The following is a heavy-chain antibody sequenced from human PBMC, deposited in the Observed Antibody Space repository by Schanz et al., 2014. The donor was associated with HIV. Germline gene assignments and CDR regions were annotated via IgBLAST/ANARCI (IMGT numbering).Heavy chain of an antibody. J-gene: IGHJ6*02. CDR2: MSYDGRNE. V-gene: IGHV3-30*18. D-gene: IGHD1-7*01. Sequence: DQLVDSGGGLVQPGGSLTLSCAASGFAFSRHWMSWVRQAPGKGLECVASMSYDGRNEHYVDSVKGRFTISRDNSKNTLYLQMNSLRAEDTAVYYCAKDRITGTTGVPYYYYGMDVWGQGTTVTVSS. CDR1: GFAFSRHW. CDR3: AKDRITGTTGVPYYYYGMDV.